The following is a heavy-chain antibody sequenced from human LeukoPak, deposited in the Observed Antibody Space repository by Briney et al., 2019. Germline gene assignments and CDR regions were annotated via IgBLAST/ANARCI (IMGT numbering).Heavy chain of an antibody. Sequence: TGGSLRLSCVASGFGFTTHDMSWGRQAPGKGPEWVSSISGSGTGTYCTDSVKGRFTISRDTPKNTLYMQMNNLRVEDTAVYYCVKGYHFDWWGQGTLVTVSS. D-gene: IGHD1-26*01. CDR2: ISGSGTGT. J-gene: IGHJ4*02. CDR3: VKGYHFDW. CDR1: GFGFTTHD. V-gene: IGHV3-23*01.